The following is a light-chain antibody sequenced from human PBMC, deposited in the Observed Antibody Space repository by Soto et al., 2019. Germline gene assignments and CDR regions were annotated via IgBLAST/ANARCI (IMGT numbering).Light chain of an antibody. J-gene: IGKJ3*01. V-gene: IGKV1-39*01. CDR3: QQTYSTPFT. CDR2: AAS. Sequence: DIQMTQSPSSLSASVGDGVTITCRASQSISSYLNCYQQKPGKAPKLLIYAASSLESGVPSRFSGSGSGTDFTLTISSLQPEDFATYYCQQTYSTPFTFGPGTKVDIK. CDR1: QSISSY.